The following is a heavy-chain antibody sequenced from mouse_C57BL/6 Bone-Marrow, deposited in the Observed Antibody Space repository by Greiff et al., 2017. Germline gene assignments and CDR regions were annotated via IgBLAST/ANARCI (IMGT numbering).Heavy chain of an antibody. J-gene: IGHJ3*01. D-gene: IGHD2-5*01. CDR1: GYTFTDYN. CDR3: ARSYYYSKGAY. V-gene: IGHV1-18*01. Sequence: EVQLQQSGPERVKPGASVKIPCKASGYTFTDYNMDWVKQSHGKSLEWIGDINPNNGGTIYNQKFKGKATFTVDKSSSTAYMELLSLTSEDTAVYYCARSYYYSKGAYWGQGTLVTVSA. CDR2: INPNNGGT.